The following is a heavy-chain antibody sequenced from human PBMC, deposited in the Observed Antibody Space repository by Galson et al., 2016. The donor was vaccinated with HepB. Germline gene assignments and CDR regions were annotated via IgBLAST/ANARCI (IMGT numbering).Heavy chain of an antibody. CDR1: GLPVSSNY. Sequence: SLRLSCAAYGLPVSSNYMSWVRQAPGKGLDWVSSIYSCVSTFYADSVKGRSTISRDTSKNTVCLQMNSLRAGDTAVYYCARDKGGLGWYFDLWGRGTLVTVSS. V-gene: IGHV3-66*03. CDR2: IYSCVST. J-gene: IGHJ2*01. D-gene: IGHD3-16*01. CDR3: ARDKGGLGWYFDL.